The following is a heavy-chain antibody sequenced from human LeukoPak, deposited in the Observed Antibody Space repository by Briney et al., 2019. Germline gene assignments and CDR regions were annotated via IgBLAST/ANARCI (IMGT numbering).Heavy chain of an antibody. Sequence: GGSLRLSCAASGFTFDDYAMHWVRQAPGKGLEWVSGISWNSGSIGYADSVKGRFTISRDNAKNSLYLQMNSLRAEDTALYYCAKDIKRSQLVSWGQGTLVTVSS. J-gene: IGHJ5*02. CDR1: GFTFDDYA. CDR2: ISWNSGSI. D-gene: IGHD6-13*01. CDR3: AKDIKRSQLVS. V-gene: IGHV3-9*01.